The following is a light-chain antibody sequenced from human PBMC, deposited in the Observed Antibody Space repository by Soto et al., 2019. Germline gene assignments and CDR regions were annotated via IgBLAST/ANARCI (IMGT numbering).Light chain of an antibody. V-gene: IGLV1-44*01. Sequence: QSVLTQPPSASGTPGQRVTISCSGSSSNIGSNTVNWYQQLPGTAPQLLIYSNNQRPSWVPDRCSGSKSGTSAALAISGLQSEDEDDYYCAAWDASLNAWVFGGGTKLTVL. CDR3: AAWDASLNAWV. CDR1: SSNIGSNT. J-gene: IGLJ3*02. CDR2: SNN.